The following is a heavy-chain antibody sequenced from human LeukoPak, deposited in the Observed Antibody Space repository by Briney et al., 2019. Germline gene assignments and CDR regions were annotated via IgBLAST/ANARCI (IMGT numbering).Heavy chain of an antibody. CDR3: ASGIVGAWYYFDY. Sequence: ASVKVSCKASGYTFTSYDINWVRQATGQGLEWMGWMNPNSGNAGYAQKFQGRVTMTRNTSISTAYMELSSLRSEDTAVYYCASGIVGAWYYFDYWGQGTLVTVSS. J-gene: IGHJ4*02. V-gene: IGHV1-8*01. CDR1: GYTFTSYD. D-gene: IGHD1-26*01. CDR2: MNPNSGNA.